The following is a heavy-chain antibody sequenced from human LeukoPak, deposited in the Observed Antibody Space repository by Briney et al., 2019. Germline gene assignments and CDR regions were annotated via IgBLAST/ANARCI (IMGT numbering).Heavy chain of an antibody. CDR3: ARGDVVRGVSWFDS. D-gene: IGHD2-21*02. Sequence: GESLKISCKGSGYSLTSYWIGWVRQMPGKGLEWMGSIYPGDSDTKYSPSFQGQVTISVDKSTNTAYLQWTSLKASDTAMYYCARGDVVRGVSWFDSWGQGALVTVSS. CDR2: IYPGDSDT. CDR1: GYSLTSYW. V-gene: IGHV5-51*01. J-gene: IGHJ5*01.